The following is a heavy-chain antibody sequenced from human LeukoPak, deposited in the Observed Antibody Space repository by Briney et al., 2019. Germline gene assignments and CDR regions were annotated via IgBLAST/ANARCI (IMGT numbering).Heavy chain of an antibody. D-gene: IGHD4-23*01. CDR1: GYSFTSYW. J-gene: IGHJ4*02. V-gene: IGHV5-51*01. CDR2: IYSGYYYT. Sequence: GESLKISCKGSGYSFTSYWIGWVRQMPGKGLELMGIIYSGYYYTILSPFFQGPVTISADKSISTAYLQWSSLKASDTAMYYCARHARTDYGGNSLDYWGQGTLVTASS. CDR3: ARHARTDYGGNSLDY.